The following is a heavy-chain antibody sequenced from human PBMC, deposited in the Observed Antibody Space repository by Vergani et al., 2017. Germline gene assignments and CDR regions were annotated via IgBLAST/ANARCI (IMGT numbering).Heavy chain of an antibody. CDR1: GFKFSDHY. CDR3: AKNPGISTNSHYYAMDV. V-gene: IGHV3-11*04. CDR2: ISPGASTV. Sequence: LEESGGGSVKPGGSLRLSCAASGFKFSDHYMSWIRQAPGKGLEWVSHISPGASTVSYTDSVTGRFTVSRDNDNNSLTLDMTTLRVADTAVYYCAKNPGISTNSHYYAMDVWGQGTSVTVSS. D-gene: IGHD1-14*01. J-gene: IGHJ6*02.